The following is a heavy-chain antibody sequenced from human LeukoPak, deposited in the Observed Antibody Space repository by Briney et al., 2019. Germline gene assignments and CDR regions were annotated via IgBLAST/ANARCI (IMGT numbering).Heavy chain of an antibody. CDR3: ARDGGYGSRWFGDNNWFDP. J-gene: IGHJ5*02. CDR1: GFTFSSYA. Sequence: QSGGSLRLSCAASGFTFSSYAMHWVRQAPGKGLEGVAVISYDGSNKYYADSVKGRFTISRDNSKNTLYLQMNSLRAEDTAVYYCARDGGYGSRWFGDNNWFDPWGQGTLVTVSS. CDR2: ISYDGSNK. D-gene: IGHD3-10*01. V-gene: IGHV3-30*01.